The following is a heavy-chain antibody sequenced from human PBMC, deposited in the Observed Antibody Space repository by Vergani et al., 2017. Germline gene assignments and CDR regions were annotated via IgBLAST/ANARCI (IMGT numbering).Heavy chain of an antibody. CDR2: TRPHEDGA. CDR1: GLVFSDYT. V-gene: IGHV3-30*02. Sequence: VQLVESGGDLAQPGGSLTLSCVAYGLVFSDYTMSWVRQAPGRGLESVTFTRPHEDGAFYSASVRGRFTVSRDNSKNTLYLEMNRLNVDDTAIYYCGKTQGTVVGTWWFDPWGQGTPVTVSS. CDR3: GKTQGTVVGTWWFDP. J-gene: IGHJ5*02. D-gene: IGHD1-7*01.